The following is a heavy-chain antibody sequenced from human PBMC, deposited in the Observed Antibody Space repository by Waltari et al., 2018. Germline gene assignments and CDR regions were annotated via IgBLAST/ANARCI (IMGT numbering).Heavy chain of an antibody. V-gene: IGHV3-23*01. D-gene: IGHD3-22*01. CDR2: ITSGGST. Sequence: EVQLLESGGGLVQPGGSLRLSCAASGFTFSDYAMIWVRQAPGKGLRYVSSITSGGSTYYADSVKGRFAISRDNSKNTLYLQMNSLGAEDTAVYYCAKLHYDTSGYYGKVDYWGQGTLVTVSS. J-gene: IGHJ4*02. CDR3: AKLHYDTSGYYGKVDY. CDR1: GFTFSDYA.